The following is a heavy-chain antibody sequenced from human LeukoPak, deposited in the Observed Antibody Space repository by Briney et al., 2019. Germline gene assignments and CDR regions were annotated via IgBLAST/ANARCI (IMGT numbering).Heavy chain of an antibody. Sequence: PGGSLRLSCAASGFTFTNYWMSWVRQAPGKGRELVANIKQDKREKYYVDSVKGRFTISRDNAKNSLYLQMNSLRAEDTAVYYCARERDGYTHYYYYYMDVWGKGTTVTISS. D-gene: IGHD5-24*01. V-gene: IGHV3-7*01. J-gene: IGHJ6*03. CDR1: GFTFTNYW. CDR3: ARERDGYTHYYYYYMDV. CDR2: IKQDKREK.